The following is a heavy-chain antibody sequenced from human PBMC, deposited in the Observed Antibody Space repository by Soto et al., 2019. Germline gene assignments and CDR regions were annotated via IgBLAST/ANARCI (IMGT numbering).Heavy chain of an antibody. CDR1: GGSIGSSSCY. V-gene: IGHV4-39*01. D-gene: IGHD3-10*01. J-gene: IGHJ5*02. CDR3: ARHRGPMVRGVISNWFDP. Sequence: PSETLSLTCTVAGGSIGSSSCYWVWIRPPPGKGLEWIGSVYYSGSTYYNPSLKSRVTISVDTSKNQFSLKLSSVTAADTAVYYCARHRGPMVRGVISNWFDPWGQGTLVTVSS. CDR2: VYYSGST.